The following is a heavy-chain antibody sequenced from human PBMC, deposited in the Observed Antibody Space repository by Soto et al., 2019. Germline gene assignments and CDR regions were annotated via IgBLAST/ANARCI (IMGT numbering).Heavy chain of an antibody. Sequence: SETLSLTCTVSGGSISSSSYYWGWIRQPPGKGLEWIGSIYYSGSTYYNPSLKSRVTISVDTSKNQFSLKLSSVTAADTAVYYCARHPSHPLKPLSSGLSHPVDI. CDR2: IYYSGST. CDR3: ARHPSHPLKPLSSGLSHPVDI. D-gene: IGHD6-19*01. CDR1: GGSISSSSYY. V-gene: IGHV4-39*01. J-gene: IGHJ3*02.